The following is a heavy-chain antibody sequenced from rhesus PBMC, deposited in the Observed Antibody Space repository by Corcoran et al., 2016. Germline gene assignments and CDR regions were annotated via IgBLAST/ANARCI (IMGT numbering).Heavy chain of an antibody. CDR3: ARHGGGSWPPYFDY. V-gene: IGHV4-65*01. CDR1: CGSICSSNW. J-gene: IGHJ4*01. Sequence: QVQLQESGPGLVKPSETLSLTCPVSCGSICSSNWWCWIRQPPGKGLEWIGYISGISGSTYYNPSLKSRVTISTDTSKNQFSLKLSSVTAADTAVYYCARHGGGSWPPYFDYWGQGVLVTVSS. CDR2: ISGISGST. D-gene: IGHD6-25*01.